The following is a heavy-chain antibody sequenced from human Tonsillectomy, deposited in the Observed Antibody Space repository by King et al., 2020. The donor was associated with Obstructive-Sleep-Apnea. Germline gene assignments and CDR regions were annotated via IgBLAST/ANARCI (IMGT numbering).Heavy chain of an antibody. J-gene: IGHJ4*02. V-gene: IGHV3-11*01. Sequence: VQLVESGGGLVKPGGSLRLSCAASGFPFSDYYMNWIRQAPGKGLEWVSFISNTGSTIYYADSVKSRFTISRDSVKNSLYLQMNSLRADDTAVYYCVRDPGGPSIFDYWGQGTLVTVSS. CDR1: GFPFSDYY. CDR3: VRDPGGPSIFDY. D-gene: IGHD4-23*01. CDR2: ISNTGSTI.